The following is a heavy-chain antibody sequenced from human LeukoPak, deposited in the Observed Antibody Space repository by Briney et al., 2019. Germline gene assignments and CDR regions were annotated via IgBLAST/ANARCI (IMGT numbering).Heavy chain of an antibody. CDR2: INPNSGGT. CDR1: GYTFTGYY. V-gene: IGHV1-2*02. CDR3: ARAVVVAATYPDY. J-gene: IGHJ4*02. Sequence: ASVKVSCKASGYTFTGYYMHWVRQAPGQGLEWMGWINPNSGGTNYAQKFQGRVTMTRDTSISTAYMELSRLRSDDTAVYYCARAVVVAATYPDYWGQGTLVTVSS. D-gene: IGHD2-15*01.